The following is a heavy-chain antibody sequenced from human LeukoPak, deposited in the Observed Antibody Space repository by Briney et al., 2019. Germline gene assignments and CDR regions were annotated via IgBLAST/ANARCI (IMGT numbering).Heavy chain of an antibody. V-gene: IGHV3-33*01. CDR3: ARDDNYYGSGSYYRSVEY. CDR1: GFTFSSYG. CDR2: IWYDGSNK. Sequence: PGRSLRLSCAASGFTFSSYGMHWVRQDPGKGLEWVAVIWYDGSNKYYADSVKGRFTISRDNSKNTLYLQMNSLRAEDTAVYYCARDDNYYGSGSYYRSVEYWGQGTLVTVSS. J-gene: IGHJ4*02. D-gene: IGHD3-10*01.